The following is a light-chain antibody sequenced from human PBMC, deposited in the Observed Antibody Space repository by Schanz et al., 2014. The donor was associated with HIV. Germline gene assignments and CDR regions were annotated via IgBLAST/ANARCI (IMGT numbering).Light chain of an antibody. CDR1: SGDVGRYDY. Sequence: QFALTQPASVSGSLGQSITISCTGTSGDVGRYDYVSWYQQHPGQAPKLLIYDVTYRPSGISNRFSGSKSGYTASLTISGLQADDEADYYCSSYTTSSTLVFGGGTKLTVL. CDR3: SSYTTSSTLV. V-gene: IGLV2-14*03. CDR2: DVT. J-gene: IGLJ2*01.